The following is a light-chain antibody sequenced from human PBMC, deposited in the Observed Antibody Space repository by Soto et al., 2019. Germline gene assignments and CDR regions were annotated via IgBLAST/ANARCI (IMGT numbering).Light chain of an antibody. V-gene: IGLV2-8*01. J-gene: IGLJ2*01. Sequence: QSALTQPTSASGSPGQSVTISCTGTSSDIGGYKYVSWYQQHPGKAPKLMIYEVSKRPSGVPDRFSGSKSGNTASLTVSGLQAEDEADYYCSSYAGSNNVVFGGGTKLTVL. CDR2: EVS. CDR3: SSYAGSNNVV. CDR1: SSDIGGYKY.